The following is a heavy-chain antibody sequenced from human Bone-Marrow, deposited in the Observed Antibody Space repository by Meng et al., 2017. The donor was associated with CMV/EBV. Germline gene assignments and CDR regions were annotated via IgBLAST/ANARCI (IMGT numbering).Heavy chain of an antibody. V-gene: IGHV5-51*01. CDR1: GYSFTSYW. CDR3: ARQELFFDAFDI. D-gene: IGHD1-7*01. J-gene: IGHJ3*02. Sequence: GESLKIYCKGSGYSFTSYWIGWVRQMPGKGLEWMGIMYPGDSETRYNPSFQGQVTLSADKSISTAYLQWSNLKASDTAMYYCARQELFFDAFDIWGQGTMVTVSS. CDR2: MYPGDSET.